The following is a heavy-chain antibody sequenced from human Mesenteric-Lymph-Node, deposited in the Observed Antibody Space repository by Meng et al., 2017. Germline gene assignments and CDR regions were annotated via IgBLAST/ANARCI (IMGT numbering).Heavy chain of an antibody. Sequence: QVQVQESGSGLVRPSHTLSLPWPASGDSITSGDYSWTWIRQPPGKGLEWIGYIYHGVNIYYTPSLRSRVTISVDKSRNQFSLKLTSVSAADTAVYYCVRDTRRGGGWFDPWGQGTLVTVSS. CDR2: IYHGVNI. D-gene: IGHD3-10*01. CDR3: VRDTRRGGGWFDP. CDR1: GDSITSGDYS. V-gene: IGHV4-30-2*01. J-gene: IGHJ5*02.